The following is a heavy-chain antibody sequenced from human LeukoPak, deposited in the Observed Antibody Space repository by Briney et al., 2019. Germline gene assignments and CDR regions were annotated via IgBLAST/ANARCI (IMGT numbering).Heavy chain of an antibody. Sequence: GESLKISCKGSGYSFTSYWIGWVRQMPGKGLEWMGIIYPGDSDTRYSPSFQGQVTISADKSISTAYLQWSSLKASDTAMYYCARPYCGGDCLYAFDIWGQGTMVTVSS. J-gene: IGHJ3*02. CDR1: GYSFTSYW. V-gene: IGHV5-51*01. CDR2: IYPGDSDT. CDR3: ARPYCGGDCLYAFDI. D-gene: IGHD2-21*02.